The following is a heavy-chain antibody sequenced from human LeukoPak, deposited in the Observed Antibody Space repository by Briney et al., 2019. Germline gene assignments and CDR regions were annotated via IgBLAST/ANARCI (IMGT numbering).Heavy chain of an antibody. CDR3: ARGRYDYVWGSYRALDY. D-gene: IGHD3-16*02. J-gene: IGHJ4*02. CDR2: IYYSGST. V-gene: IGHV4-59*12. Sequence: SETLSLTCTVSGGSISTYYWSWIRQPPGKGLEWIGYIYYSGSTDCNPSLKSRVTISVDTSKNQFSLKLSSVTAADTAVYYCARGRYDYVWGSYRALDYWGQGTLVTVSS. CDR1: GGSISTYY.